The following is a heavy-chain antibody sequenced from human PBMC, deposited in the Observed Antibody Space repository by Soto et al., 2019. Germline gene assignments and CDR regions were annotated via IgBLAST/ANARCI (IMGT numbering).Heavy chain of an antibody. J-gene: IGHJ1*01. CDR1: GLSVSDRV. V-gene: IGHV3-30*03. CDR3: AIEDDSSGYAGTFHH. Sequence: QVQLVESGGDVVQPGRSRRLCCAASGLSVSDRVIHWVRQAPGKVLDWVALIADDEGNKVSTDYVKGRVTISRDISKNTVFQQMDSLEPEDKAVYFCAIEDDSSGYAGTFHHWGQGTLVTVSA. D-gene: IGHD3-22*01. CDR2: IADDEGNK.